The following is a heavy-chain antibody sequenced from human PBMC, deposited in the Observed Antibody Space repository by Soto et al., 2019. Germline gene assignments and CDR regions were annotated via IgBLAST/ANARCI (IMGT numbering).Heavy chain of an antibody. D-gene: IGHD6-19*01. J-gene: IGHJ4*02. CDR2: IYWDGDR. CDR1: GFSFNTRGVG. CDR3: AHLVPGPLSFAY. V-gene: IGHV2-5*02. Sequence: KESGPTLMKPTQTLALTCPFSGFSFNTRGVGVAWIRQPPGKTLEWLAVIYWDGDRRYSPSLTDRLSITKDMSTKQVVLTLSNVDPVDTGTYYCAHLVPGPLSFAYWGQGALVTVSS.